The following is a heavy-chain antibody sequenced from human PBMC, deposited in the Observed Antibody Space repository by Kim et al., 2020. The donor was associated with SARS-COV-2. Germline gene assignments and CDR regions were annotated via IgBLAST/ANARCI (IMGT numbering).Heavy chain of an antibody. Sequence: GGSLRLSCAASGFTFSSYAMHWVRQAPGKGLEWVAVISYDGSNKYYADSVKGRFTISRDNSKNTLYLQMNSLRAEDTAVYYCARGDKCSSTSCYRKYSKPVDYWGQGTLVTVSS. CDR2: ISYDGSNK. J-gene: IGHJ4*02. D-gene: IGHD2-2*01. V-gene: IGHV3-30*04. CDR1: GFTFSSYA. CDR3: ARGDKCSSTSCYRKYSKPVDY.